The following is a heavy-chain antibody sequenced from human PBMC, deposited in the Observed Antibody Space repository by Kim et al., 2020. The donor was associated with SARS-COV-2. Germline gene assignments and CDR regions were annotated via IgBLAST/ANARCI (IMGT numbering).Heavy chain of an antibody. D-gene: IGHD1-26*01. CDR1: GGSISSYY. CDR3: AREVEGAFDY. J-gene: IGHJ4*02. V-gene: IGHV4-59*13. CDR2: IYYSGST. Sequence: SETLSLTCTVSGGSISSYYWSWIRQPPGKGLEWIGYIYYSGSTNYNPSLKSRVTISVDTSKNQFSLKLSSVTAADTAVYYCAREVEGAFDYWGQGTLVTVSS.